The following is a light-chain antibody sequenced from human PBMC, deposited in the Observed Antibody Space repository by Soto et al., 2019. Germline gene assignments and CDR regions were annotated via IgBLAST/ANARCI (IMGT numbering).Light chain of an antibody. CDR2: EGS. J-gene: IGLJ1*01. Sequence: QPALTQPASGSGSPGQSISISCTGTSSDVGSYNLVSWYQQHPGKAPKLMIYEGSKRPSGVSNRFSGSKSGNTASLTISGLQAEDEADYYCCSYAGSSTFYVFGTGTKVTVL. V-gene: IGLV2-23*01. CDR1: SSDVGSYNL. CDR3: CSYAGSSTFYV.